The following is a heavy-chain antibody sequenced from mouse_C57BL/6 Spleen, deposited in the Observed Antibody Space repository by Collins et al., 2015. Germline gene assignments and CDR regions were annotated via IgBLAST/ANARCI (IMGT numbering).Heavy chain of an antibody. CDR1: GYSITSDYA. CDR3: ARERAYYRYDVGAWFAY. D-gene: IGHD2-14*01. CDR2: ISYSGST. Sequence: DVLASGVGTWPVKPSQSLSLTCTVTGYSITSDYAWNWIRQFPGNKLEWMGYISYSGSTSYNPSLKSRISITRDTSKNQFFLQLNSVTTEDTATYYCARERAYYRYDVGAWFAYWGQGTLVTVSA. J-gene: IGHJ3*01. V-gene: IGHV3-2*02.